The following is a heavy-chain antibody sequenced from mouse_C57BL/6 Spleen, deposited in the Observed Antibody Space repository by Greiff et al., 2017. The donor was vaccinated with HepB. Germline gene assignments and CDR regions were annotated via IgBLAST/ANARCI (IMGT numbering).Heavy chain of an antibody. D-gene: IGHD2-2*01. Sequence: VKLMESGAELVRPGASVTLSCKASGYTFTDYEMHWVKQTPVHGLEWIGAIDPETGGTAYNQKFKGKAILTADKSSSTAYMELRSLTSEDSAVYYCTHGYPDYWGQGTTLTVSS. CDR3: THGYPDY. V-gene: IGHV1-15*01. CDR2: IDPETGGT. J-gene: IGHJ2*01. CDR1: GYTFTDYE.